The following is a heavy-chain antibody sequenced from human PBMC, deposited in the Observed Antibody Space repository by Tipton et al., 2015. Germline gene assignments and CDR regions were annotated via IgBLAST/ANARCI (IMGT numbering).Heavy chain of an antibody. CDR1: GGSMSSPTYS. V-gene: IGHV4-39*01. CDR2: IQYNGNT. D-gene: IGHD1-20*01. Sequence: TLSLTCTVSGGSMSSPTYSWGWIRQPPGKGLEWIGTIQYNGNTYYNPSLNSRVTLSVDTPKNQFSLRLSSVTAADTAVYKCVRHGPWITGSLGYFDPWGQGTLVTVSS. CDR3: VRHGPWITGSLGYFDP. J-gene: IGHJ5*02.